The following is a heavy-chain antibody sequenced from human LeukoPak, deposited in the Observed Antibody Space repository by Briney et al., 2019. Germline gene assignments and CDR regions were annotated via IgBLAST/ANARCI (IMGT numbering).Heavy chain of an antibody. V-gene: IGHV1-8*01. CDR2: MNPNSGNT. J-gene: IGHJ4*02. CDR1: GYTFTSYD. CDR3: ARGPARQLNYYDGSGYADY. Sequence: ASVKVSCKASGYTFTSYDINWVRQATGQGLEWMGWMNPNSGNTGYAQKFQGRVTMTRNTSISTAYMELSSLRSEDTAVYYCARGPARQLNYYDGSGYADYWGQGTLVTVSS. D-gene: IGHD3-22*01.